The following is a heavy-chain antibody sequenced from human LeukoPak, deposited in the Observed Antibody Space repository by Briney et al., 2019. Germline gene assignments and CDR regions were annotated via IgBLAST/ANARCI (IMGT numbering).Heavy chain of an antibody. Sequence: PGGSLRLSCAASGFTFSSHSMNWVRQAPGKGLEWVSYISISSSTIHYADSVKGRFTISRDNAKNSVYLQMNSLRAEDTAVYYCATGWDYMDVWGKGTTVTVSS. CDR3: ATGWDYMDV. D-gene: IGHD1-26*01. CDR1: GFTFSSHS. J-gene: IGHJ6*03. V-gene: IGHV3-48*04. CDR2: ISISSSTI.